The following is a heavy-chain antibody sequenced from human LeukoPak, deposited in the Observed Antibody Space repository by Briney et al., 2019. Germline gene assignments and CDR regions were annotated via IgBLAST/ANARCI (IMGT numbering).Heavy chain of an antibody. Sequence: ASVKVSCKASGYTFTNYDINWVRQAPGQGLEWMGWINPNSGGTNYAQKFQGRVTMTRDTSISTAYMELSRLRSDDTAVYYCARVERLVGAMNYWGQGTLVTVSS. CDR2: INPNSGGT. CDR1: GYTFTNYD. V-gene: IGHV1-2*02. CDR3: ARVERLVGAMNY. J-gene: IGHJ4*02. D-gene: IGHD1-26*01.